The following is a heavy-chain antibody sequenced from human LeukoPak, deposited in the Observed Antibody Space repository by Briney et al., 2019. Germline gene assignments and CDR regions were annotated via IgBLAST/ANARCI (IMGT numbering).Heavy chain of an antibody. D-gene: IGHD3-3*01. J-gene: IGHJ6*03. CDR1: GGSISSSSYY. CDR3: ARSQDYDFWSGPSGYMDV. V-gene: IGHV4-39*07. Sequence: SETLSLTCTVSGGSISSSSYYWGWVRQPPGKGLEWIGNIYSGGSTFNNPSLKSRVTIYVDTSKNQFSLKLSSVTAADTAVYYCARSQDYDFWSGPSGYMDVWGKGTTVTVSS. CDR2: IYSGGST.